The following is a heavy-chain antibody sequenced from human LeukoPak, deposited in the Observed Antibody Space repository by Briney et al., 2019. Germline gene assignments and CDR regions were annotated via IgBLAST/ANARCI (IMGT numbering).Heavy chain of an antibody. CDR3: ATEGGSFLLDY. D-gene: IGHD3-10*01. V-gene: IGHV1-46*01. J-gene: IGHJ4*02. CDR1: GYTFTSYY. CDR2: INPSGGST. Sequence: ASVKVSFKASGYTFTSYYMHWVRQAPGQGLEWMGIINPSGGSTSYAQKFQGRVTMTRDTSTSTVYMELSSLRSEDAAVYYCATEGGSFLLDYWGQGTLVTVSS.